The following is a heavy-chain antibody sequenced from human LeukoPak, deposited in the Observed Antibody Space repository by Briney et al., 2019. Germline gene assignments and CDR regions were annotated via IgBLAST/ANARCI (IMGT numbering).Heavy chain of an antibody. J-gene: IGHJ3*02. V-gene: IGHV3-23*01. CDR1: GFTFSSYA. Sequence: GGSLRLSCAASGFTFSSYAMSWVRQAPGKGLEWVSTISGSGGSTYYADSVKGPFTISRDNSKNTLYLQMNSLRAEDTAVYYRARSVLGDAFDIWGQGTMVTVSS. CDR2: ISGSGGST. D-gene: IGHD5/OR15-5a*01. CDR3: ARSVLGDAFDI.